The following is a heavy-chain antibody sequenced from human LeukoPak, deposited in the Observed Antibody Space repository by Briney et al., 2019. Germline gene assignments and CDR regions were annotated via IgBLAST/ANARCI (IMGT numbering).Heavy chain of an antibody. CDR1: GFTFSSYS. Sequence: GGSLRLSCAASGFTFSSYSMNWVRQAPGKGLEWVSSISSSSSYIYYADSVKGRFTISRDNAKNSLYLQMNSLRAEDTAVYYCAKRVAGDNYFDYWGQGTLVTVSS. J-gene: IGHJ4*02. CDR2: ISSSSSYI. V-gene: IGHV3-21*01. CDR3: AKRVAGDNYFDY. D-gene: IGHD3-16*01.